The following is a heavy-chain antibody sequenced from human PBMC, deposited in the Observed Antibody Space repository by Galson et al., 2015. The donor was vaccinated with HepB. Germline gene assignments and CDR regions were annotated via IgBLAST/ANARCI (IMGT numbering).Heavy chain of an antibody. Sequence: SLRLSCAASGFTFSDYGIHWVRQAPDKGLEWVAFIRFDGSKKYYADSVKGRFTISKDNSQNTLYLQMDSLRAEDTAVYYCAKDPGRLDSPYYYEGSTYLGPVSWFDPWGQGTLVTFSS. V-gene: IGHV3-30*02. CDR1: GFTFSDYG. CDR3: AKDPGRLDSPYYYEGSTYLGPVSWFDP. J-gene: IGHJ5*02. CDR2: IRFDGSKK. D-gene: IGHD3-22*01.